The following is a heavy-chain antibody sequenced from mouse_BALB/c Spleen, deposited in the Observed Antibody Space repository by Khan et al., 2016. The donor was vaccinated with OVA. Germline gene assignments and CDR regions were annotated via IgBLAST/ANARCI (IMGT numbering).Heavy chain of an antibody. CDR3: ARSGYDYFAY. Sequence: QVHLKESGAELVRPGSSVKISCKASGYAFSNYWMNWVKQRPGQGLEWIGQIYPGDGDTSFNGKFRGKATLTADKSSSTAYMQLSSLTSEDSAVYFCARSGYDYFAYWGQGTLVTVSA. J-gene: IGHJ3*01. D-gene: IGHD2-14*01. V-gene: IGHV1-80*01. CDR2: IYPGDGDT. CDR1: GYAFSNYW.